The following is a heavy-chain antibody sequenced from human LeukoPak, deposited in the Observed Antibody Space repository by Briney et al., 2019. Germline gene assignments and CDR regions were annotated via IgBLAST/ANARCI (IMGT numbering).Heavy chain of an antibody. CDR1: GFTFSSYA. CDR3: AKHSGYSYLYYFDY. D-gene: IGHD5-18*01. CDR2: ISGSGGST. Sequence: GGSLRLSCAASGFTFSSYAMSWVRQAPGKGLEWVSAISGSGGSTYYADSVKGRFTISRDNSKNTLYLQMNSLRAEDTAIYYCAKHSGYSYLYYFDYWGQGTLVTVSS. V-gene: IGHV3-23*01. J-gene: IGHJ4*02.